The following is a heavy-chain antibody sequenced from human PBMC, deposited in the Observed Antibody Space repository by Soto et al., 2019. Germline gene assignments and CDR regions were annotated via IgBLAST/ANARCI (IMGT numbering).Heavy chain of an antibody. D-gene: IGHD1-26*01. J-gene: IGHJ6*02. CDR2: ISGSGSST. Sequence: EAQLLESGGGLVQPGGSLRLSCAASGFTFTNYAMSWVRQAPGKGLEWVSAISGSGSSTYYADSVKGRFTISRDNSENTLFLQMNSLRAEDTAVYYCAYFTALNYYYGMDVWGQGTTVTVSS. CDR1: GFTFTNYA. V-gene: IGHV3-23*01. CDR3: AYFTALNYYYGMDV.